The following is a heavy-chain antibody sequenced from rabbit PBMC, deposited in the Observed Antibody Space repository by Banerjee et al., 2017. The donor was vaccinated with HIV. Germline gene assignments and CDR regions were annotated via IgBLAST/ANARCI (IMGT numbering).Heavy chain of an antibody. D-gene: IGHD1-1*01. V-gene: IGHV1S40*01. CDR3: TRGYSGYGPSRLDL. CDR1: GFSFSSGYS. Sequence: QSLEESGGDLVKPGASLTLTCTASGFSFSSGYSMYWVRQAPGKGLEWIAWIYDGSSGSTYYANWAKGRFTISKTSSTTVTLQMTSLTAADTATYFCTRGYSGYGPSRLDLWGQGTLVTVS. CDR2: IYDGSSGST. J-gene: IGHJ3*01.